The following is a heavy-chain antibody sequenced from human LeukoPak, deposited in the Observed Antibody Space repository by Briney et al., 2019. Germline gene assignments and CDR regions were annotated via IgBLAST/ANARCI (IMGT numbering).Heavy chain of an antibody. D-gene: IGHD3-3*01. Sequence: ASVKVSCKASGYTFTSYDINWVRQATGQGLEWMGWMNPNSGNTGYAQKFQGRVTITRNTSISTAYMELSSLKSEDTAVYYCARGPELRFLEWSRHDAFDIWGQGTMVTVSS. V-gene: IGHV1-8*03. CDR2: MNPNSGNT. J-gene: IGHJ3*02. CDR3: ARGPELRFLEWSRHDAFDI. CDR1: GYTFTSYD.